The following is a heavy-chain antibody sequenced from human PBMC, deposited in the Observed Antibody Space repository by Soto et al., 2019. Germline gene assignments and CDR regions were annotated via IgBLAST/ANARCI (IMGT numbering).Heavy chain of an antibody. CDR2: IYYSGST. J-gene: IGHJ6*02. CDR3: ARQKQQLVYYYYYGMDV. Sequence: PSETLXLTCTVSGGSISSSSYYWGWIRQPPGKGLEWIGSIYYSGSTYYNPSLKSRVTISVDTSKNQFSLKLSSVTAADTAVYYCARQKQQLVYYYYYGMDVWGQGTTVTVSS. CDR1: GGSISSSSYY. V-gene: IGHV4-39*01. D-gene: IGHD6-13*01.